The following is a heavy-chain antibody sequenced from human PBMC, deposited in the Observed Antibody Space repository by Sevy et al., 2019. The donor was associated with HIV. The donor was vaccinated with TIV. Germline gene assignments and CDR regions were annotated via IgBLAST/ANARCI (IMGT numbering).Heavy chain of an antibody. CDR1: GFNFRIYA. CDR2: ISYDGSDK. Sequence: GGSLRLSCAASGFNFRIYAMHWVRQAPGKGLEWVAVISYDGSDKFYEESVKGRFTISRDNSKNMVFLQLNSLRGDDTAVYYCATGRQGATYGYWGQRTPVTVSS. CDR3: ATGRQGATYGY. J-gene: IGHJ4*02. D-gene: IGHD1-26*01. V-gene: IGHV3-30*03.